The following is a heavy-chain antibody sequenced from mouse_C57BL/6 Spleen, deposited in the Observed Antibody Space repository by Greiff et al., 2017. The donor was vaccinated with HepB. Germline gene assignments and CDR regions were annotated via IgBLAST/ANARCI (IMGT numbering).Heavy chain of an antibody. CDR2: ISNGGGST. D-gene: IGHD1-1*01. J-gene: IGHJ1*03. Sequence: EVQVVESGGGLVQPGGSLKLSCAASGFTFSDYYMYWVRQTPEKRLEWVAYISNGGGSTYYPDTVKGRFTISRDNAKNTLYLQMSRLKSDDTAMYYCASHSYYYGSSCGYFDVWGTGTTVTVSS. CDR3: ASHSYYYGSSCGYFDV. V-gene: IGHV5-12*01. CDR1: GFTFSDYY.